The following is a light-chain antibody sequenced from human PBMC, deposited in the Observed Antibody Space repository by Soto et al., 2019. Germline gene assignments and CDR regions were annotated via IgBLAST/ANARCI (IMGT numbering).Light chain of an antibody. CDR2: GAS. J-gene: IGKJ4*01. V-gene: IGKV3-20*01. Sequence: EIVLTQSPGTLSLSPGDRATLSCRASQSVRSNYLAGYQQKPGQAPRLLLYGASSRAIGIPDRFSGSGSGTEFSLTITRLEPEDFGVYYCQQYDTSPPLTFGGGTKVEIK. CDR1: QSVRSNY. CDR3: QQYDTSPPLT.